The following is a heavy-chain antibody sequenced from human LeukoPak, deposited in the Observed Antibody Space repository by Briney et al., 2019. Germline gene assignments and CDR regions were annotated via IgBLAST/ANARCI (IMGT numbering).Heavy chain of an antibody. CDR2: ISYDGSNK. CDR3: ATLYYYGSGTPNDY. D-gene: IGHD3-10*01. V-gene: IGHV3-30*03. CDR1: GFTFSSYG. Sequence: GGSLRLSCAAPGFTFSSYGMHWVRQAPGKGLEWVAVISYDGSNKYYADSVKGRFTISRDNSKNTLYLQMNSLRAEDTAVYYCATLYYYGSGTPNDYWGQGTLVTVSS. J-gene: IGHJ4*02.